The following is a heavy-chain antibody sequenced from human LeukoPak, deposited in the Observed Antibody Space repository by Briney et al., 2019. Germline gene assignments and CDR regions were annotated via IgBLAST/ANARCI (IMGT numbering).Heavy chain of an antibody. J-gene: IGHJ4*02. V-gene: IGHV3-20*04. D-gene: IGHD3-10*01. Sequence: RAGGSLRLSCAASGFTFDDYGMSWVRQAPGKGLEWVSGISWNGGSTGYADSVKGRFTISRDNAKNSLYLQMSSLRAEDTALYYCAREETRITMLRGVTYFEYWGQGTLVTVSS. CDR3: AREETRITMLRGVTYFEY. CDR1: GFTFDDYG. CDR2: ISWNGGST.